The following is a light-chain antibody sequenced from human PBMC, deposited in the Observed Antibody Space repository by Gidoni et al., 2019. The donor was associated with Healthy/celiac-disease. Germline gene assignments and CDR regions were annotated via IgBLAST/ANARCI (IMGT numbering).Light chain of an antibody. J-gene: IGKJ2*01. CDR1: QSPLHSNGYNY. CDR3: MQALQTPRT. V-gene: IGKV2-28*01. Sequence: DIVMTQSPLSLPVTPGEPASISCRSSQSPLHSNGYNYLDWYLQKPGQSPQPLIYLGSNRASGVHDRFSGSGSGTDFTLKISRVEAEDVGVYYCMQALQTPRTFGQGTKLEIK. CDR2: LGS.